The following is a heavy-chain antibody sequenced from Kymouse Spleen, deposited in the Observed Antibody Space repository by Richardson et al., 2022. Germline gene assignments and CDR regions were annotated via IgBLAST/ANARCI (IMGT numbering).Heavy chain of an antibody. D-gene: IGHD2-8*01. V-gene: IGHV3-48*02. CDR2: ISSSSSTI. Sequence: EVQLVESGGGLVQPGGSLRLSCAASGFTFSSYSMNWVRQAPGKGLEWVSYISSSSSTIYYADSVKGRFTISRDNAKNSLYLQMNSLRDEDTAVYYCARRGYCTNGVCYFYYYYYGMDVWGQGTTVTVSS. CDR1: GFTFSSYS. J-gene: IGHJ6*02. CDR3: ARRGYCTNGVCYFYYYYYGMDV.